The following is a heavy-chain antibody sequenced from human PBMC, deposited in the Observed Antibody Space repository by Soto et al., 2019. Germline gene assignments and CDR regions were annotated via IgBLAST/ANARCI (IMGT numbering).Heavy chain of an antibody. Sequence: GGSLRLSCAASGFTFSSYGMHWVRQAPGKGLEWVAVISYDGSKKYCADSVKGRFTISRDNSKNTLYLQMNSLGAEDTAVYYCAKGYYYDSSGYYPLDYWGQGTLVTVSS. CDR3: AKGYYYDSSGYYPLDY. CDR2: ISYDGSKK. CDR1: GFTFSSYG. V-gene: IGHV3-30*18. J-gene: IGHJ4*02. D-gene: IGHD3-22*01.